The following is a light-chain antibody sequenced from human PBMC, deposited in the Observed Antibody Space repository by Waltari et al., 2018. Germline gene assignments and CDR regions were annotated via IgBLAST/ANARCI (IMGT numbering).Light chain of an antibody. CDR2: EVS. Sequence: QSALTQPASVSGSPGQSITISCTGTISDVDDYNYVSWYQQQPGKAPKLILYEVSNRPSGISNRFSGSKPCNTASLTISGLQAEDEAVYFCSLYTSFTARVFGGGTKLTVL. CDR1: ISDVDDYNY. CDR3: SLYTSFTARV. V-gene: IGLV2-14*01. J-gene: IGLJ3*02.